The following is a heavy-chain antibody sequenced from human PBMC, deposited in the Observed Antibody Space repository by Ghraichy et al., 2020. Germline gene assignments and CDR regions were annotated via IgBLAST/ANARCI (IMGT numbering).Heavy chain of an antibody. CDR2: LYSGSTT. V-gene: IGHV3-66*01. CDR1: GLTVTSNY. CDR3: ARDGDGLEH. J-gene: IGHJ4*02. D-gene: IGHD1-1*01. Sequence: GGSLRLSCAASGLTVTSNYMTWVRQAPGKGLECVSALYSGSTTFYADSVKGRFTISTDNSKNTLYLQMNSLRVDDTAVYFCARDGDGLEHWGQGTLVTVSS.